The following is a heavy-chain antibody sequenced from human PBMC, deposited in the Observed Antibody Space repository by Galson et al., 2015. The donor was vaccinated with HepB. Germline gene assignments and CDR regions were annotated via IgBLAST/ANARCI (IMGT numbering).Heavy chain of an antibody. CDR2: INPNNGGT. Sequence: SVKVSCKASGYTFTGYYIHWVRQAPGQGLEWMGWINPNNGGTNYAQKFQGGVTMTRDTSISTAYLELSRLRSDDTAVYYCARDMYYYDSSADNTMAPGAFDIWGQGTMVTVSS. V-gene: IGHV1-2*02. D-gene: IGHD3-22*01. CDR3: ARDMYYYDSSADNTMAPGAFDI. J-gene: IGHJ3*02. CDR1: GYTFTGYY.